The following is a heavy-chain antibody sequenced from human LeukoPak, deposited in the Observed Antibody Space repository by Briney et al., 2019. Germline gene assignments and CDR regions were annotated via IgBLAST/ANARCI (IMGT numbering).Heavy chain of an antibody. Sequence: SETLSLTCTVSGGSISGYYWSWIRQSPGKGLESLGFIYYTGSTNYNPSLMSRVTISVDTSKNQFSLRLSSVTAADTAVYYCARFSNYYDSSVHYLDYWGQGTLVSVSS. V-gene: IGHV4-59*01. CDR3: ARFSNYYDSSVHYLDY. CDR1: GGSISGYY. D-gene: IGHD3-22*01. CDR2: IYYTGST. J-gene: IGHJ4*02.